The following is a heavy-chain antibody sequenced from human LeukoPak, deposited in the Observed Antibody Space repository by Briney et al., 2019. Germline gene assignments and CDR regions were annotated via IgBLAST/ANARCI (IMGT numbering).Heavy chain of an antibody. CDR1: GGSISSGSYY. D-gene: IGHD5-18*01. Sequence: PSQTLSLTCTVSGGSISSGSYYWSWIRQPAGKGLEWIGRIYTSGSTNYNPSLKSRVTISVGTSKNQFSLKLSSVTAADTAVYYCTRGQKYISGYTVTELGSGYFDYWGQGTLVTVSS. CDR3: TRGQKYISGYTVTELGSGYFDY. CDR2: IYTSGST. V-gene: IGHV4-61*02. J-gene: IGHJ4*02.